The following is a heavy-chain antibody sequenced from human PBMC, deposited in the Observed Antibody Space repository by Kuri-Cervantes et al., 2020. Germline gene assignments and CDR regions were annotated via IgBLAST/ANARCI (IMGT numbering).Heavy chain of an antibody. CDR2: ISASGGST. CDR3: AKVGGSHYYDTSGHSY. Sequence: GESLKISCAASGFTFSTYAMAWVRQAPGKGLEWVSGISASGGSTSYAASVKGRFTISRDNSKNTLHLQMNSLRAEDTALYYCAKVGGSHYYDTSGHSYWGQGTLVTVSS. CDR1: GFTFSTYA. J-gene: IGHJ4*02. D-gene: IGHD3-22*01. V-gene: IGHV3-23*01.